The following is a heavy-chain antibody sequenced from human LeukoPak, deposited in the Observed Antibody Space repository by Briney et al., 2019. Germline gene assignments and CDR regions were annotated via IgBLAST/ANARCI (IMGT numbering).Heavy chain of an antibody. CDR1: GFTFSSYS. D-gene: IGHD3-22*01. V-gene: IGHV3-48*04. CDR2: ITGSSSTI. CDR3: AKVDYYDSTIDY. Sequence: GGSLRLSCAASGFTFSSYSMNWVRQVPGKGLEWISYITGSSSTINYADSVKGRFTISRDNAKNSLYLQMDSLRAEDTAVYYCAKVDYYDSTIDYWGQGTLVTVSS. J-gene: IGHJ4*02.